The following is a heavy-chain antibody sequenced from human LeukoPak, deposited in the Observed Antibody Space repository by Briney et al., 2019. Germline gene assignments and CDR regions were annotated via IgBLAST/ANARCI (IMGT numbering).Heavy chain of an antibody. D-gene: IGHD6-13*01. CDR2: IRKDGVNT. CDR3: AKDRAGNSWNFDY. Sequence: GGSLRLSCAASGFSFSDYGMHWVRQAPGKGLEWVAFIRKDGVNTNYIDSVKGRFTISRDTSNKMVYLQMNSLRTEDMAVYYCAKDRAGNSWNFDYWGQGTLVAVSS. V-gene: IGHV3-30*02. CDR1: GFSFSDYG. J-gene: IGHJ4*02.